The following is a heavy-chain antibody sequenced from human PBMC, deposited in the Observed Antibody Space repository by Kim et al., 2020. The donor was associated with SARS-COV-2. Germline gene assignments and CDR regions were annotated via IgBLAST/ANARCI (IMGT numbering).Heavy chain of an antibody. D-gene: IGHD6-13*01. CDR2: GIT. V-gene: IGHV3-53*01. CDR3: SGGHSGTF. Sequence: GITFYTGSVKGPFTISRDNARNSLYLQMDSLRAEDTAVYYCSGGHSGTFWGQGTLVTVSS. J-gene: IGHJ4*02.